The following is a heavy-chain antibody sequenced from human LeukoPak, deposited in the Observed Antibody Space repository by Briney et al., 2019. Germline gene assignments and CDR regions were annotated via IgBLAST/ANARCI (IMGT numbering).Heavy chain of an antibody. D-gene: IGHD2-15*01. CDR1: GGSISSSSYY. CDR2: IYYSGST. CDR3: ARGVVVAAKDAFDI. Sequence: PSETLSLTCTVSGGSISSSSYYWGWIRQPPGKGLEWIGSIYYSGSTYYNPSLKSRVTISVDTSKNQCSLKLSSVTAADTAVYYCARGVVVAAKDAFDIWGQGTMVTVSS. V-gene: IGHV4-39*01. J-gene: IGHJ3*02.